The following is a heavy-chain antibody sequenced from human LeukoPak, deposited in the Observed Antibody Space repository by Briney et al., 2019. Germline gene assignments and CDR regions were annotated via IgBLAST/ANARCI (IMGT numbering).Heavy chain of an antibody. CDR2: IKEDGSEK. CDR1: GFTFSNYW. D-gene: IGHD2-8*01. Sequence: GGSLRLSCVASGFTFSNYWMNWVRQAPGERPEWVANIKEDGSEKYYVDPVEGRFTISRDNAKNSLYLQMNSLRAEDTAVYYCATGRTKKYWGQGTLVTVSS. V-gene: IGHV3-7*01. CDR3: ATGRTKKY. J-gene: IGHJ4*02.